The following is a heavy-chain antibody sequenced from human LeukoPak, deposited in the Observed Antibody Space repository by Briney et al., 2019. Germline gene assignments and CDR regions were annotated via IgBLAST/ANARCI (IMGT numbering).Heavy chain of an antibody. V-gene: IGHV3-9*01. CDR3: AKDISSWYGSPRFDP. Sequence: GGSLRLSCAASGFTFDDYAMHWVRQAPGKGLEWVSGISWNSGSIGYADSVKGRFTISRDNAKNSLYLQMNSLRAEDTALYYCAKDISSWYGSPRFDPWGQGTLVTVSS. J-gene: IGHJ5*02. D-gene: IGHD6-13*01. CDR1: GFTFDDYA. CDR2: ISWNSGSI.